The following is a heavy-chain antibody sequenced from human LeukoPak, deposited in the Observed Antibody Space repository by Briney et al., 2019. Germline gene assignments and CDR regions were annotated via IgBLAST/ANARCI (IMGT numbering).Heavy chain of an antibody. CDR3: ARDRGGSYYFDY. V-gene: IGHV3-7*03. CDR2: IKQDGSDK. D-gene: IGHD1-26*01. J-gene: IGHJ4*02. CDR1: GFTFNKYW. Sequence: GGSLRLSCAGSGFTFNKYWMTWVRQAPGKGLEWVANIKQDGSDKYYLDSVKGRFTISRDNVKNSLYLQMNSLRAEDTAVYYCARDRGGSYYFDYWGQGTLVTVSS.